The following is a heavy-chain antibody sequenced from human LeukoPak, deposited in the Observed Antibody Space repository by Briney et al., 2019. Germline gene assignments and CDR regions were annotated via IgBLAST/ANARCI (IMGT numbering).Heavy chain of an antibody. D-gene: IGHD4-17*01. V-gene: IGHV3-15*01. Sequence: PGGSLRLSCAASGFTFSSYGMHWVRQAPGKGLEWVGRIKSKTDGGTTEYAAPVKGRFTISRDDSKSTLYLQMNSLKLEDTAVYFCGDLGDYRVGWGQGTLVTVSS. CDR2: IKSKTDGGTT. J-gene: IGHJ4*02. CDR1: GFTFSSYG. CDR3: GDLGDYRVG.